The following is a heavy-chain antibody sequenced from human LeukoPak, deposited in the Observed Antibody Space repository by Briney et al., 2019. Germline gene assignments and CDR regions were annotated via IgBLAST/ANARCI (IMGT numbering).Heavy chain of an antibody. CDR2: IKSKTDGGTT. D-gene: IGHD3-3*01. Sequence: SGGSLRLSCAASGFTFSNAWMSWVRQAPGKGLEWVGRIKSKTDGGTTDYAAPVKGRFTISRDDSKNTLYLQMNSLKTEDTAVYYCTRYDFWRTRDYWGQGTLVTVSS. CDR1: GFTFSNAW. J-gene: IGHJ4*02. CDR3: TRYDFWRTRDY. V-gene: IGHV3-15*01.